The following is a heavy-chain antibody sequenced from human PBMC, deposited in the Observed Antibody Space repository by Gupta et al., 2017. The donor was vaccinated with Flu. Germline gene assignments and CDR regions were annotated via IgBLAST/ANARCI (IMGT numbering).Heavy chain of an antibody. CDR2: IYHSGST. D-gene: IGHD6-19*01. CDR3: ARRIAVAPPVDY. J-gene: IGHJ4*02. V-gene: IGHV4-38-2*01. CDR1: GYSISSGYY. Sequence: QVQLQESGPGLVKPSETLSLTCAVSGYSISSGYYWGWIRQPPGKGLEWIGSIYHSGSTYYNPALKSRVTISVDTSKNQFSLKLSSVTAADTAVYYCARRIAVAPPVDYWGQGTLVTVSS.